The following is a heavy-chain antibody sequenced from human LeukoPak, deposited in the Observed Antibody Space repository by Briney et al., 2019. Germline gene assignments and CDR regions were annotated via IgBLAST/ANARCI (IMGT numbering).Heavy chain of an antibody. J-gene: IGHJ4*02. D-gene: IGHD1-7*01. CDR1: GYTFTGYY. Sequence: ASVKVSCKASGYTFTGYYMHWVRQAPGQGREWMGWIKPNMGRTHYPQKFQGRVTMTRDTSISTAYMELSRLRSDDTAVYYCAREGDNWNSVYFDYWGQGTLVTVSS. V-gene: IGHV1-2*02. CDR2: IKPNMGRT. CDR3: AREGDNWNSVYFDY.